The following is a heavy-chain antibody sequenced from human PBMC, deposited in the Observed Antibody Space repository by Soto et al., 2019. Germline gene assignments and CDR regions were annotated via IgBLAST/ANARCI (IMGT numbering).Heavy chain of an antibody. V-gene: IGHV3-23*01. D-gene: IGHD3-3*01. CDR1: GFTFTSYV. CDR2: ISGSGGST. Sequence: EVQLLESGGGLVQPGGSLRLSCAASGFTFTSYVMSWVRQAPGKGLAWVSGISGSGGSTYYADSVKGRFTISRDNSTNTLYLHMNRLRAEDTAVYSCAKVPYDFWSGYYPPLYFDFWGQGTLVTVSS. CDR3: AKVPYDFWSGYYPPLYFDF. J-gene: IGHJ4*02.